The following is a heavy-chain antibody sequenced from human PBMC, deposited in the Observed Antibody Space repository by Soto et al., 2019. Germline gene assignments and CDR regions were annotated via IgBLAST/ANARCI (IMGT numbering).Heavy chain of an antibody. V-gene: IGHV6-1*01. Sequence: SHTLSLTCAISGYSVSSNSAALNWIRQSPSRGLEWLGRTYYRSKWYNDYAVSVKSRITINPDTSKNQFSLQLNSVTPEDTAVYYCARDLGIVVVPAAILEYYYYGMDVWGQGTTVTVSS. CDR2: TYYRSKWYN. J-gene: IGHJ6*02. CDR3: ARDLGIVVVPAAILEYYYYGMDV. D-gene: IGHD2-2*02. CDR1: GYSVSSNSAA.